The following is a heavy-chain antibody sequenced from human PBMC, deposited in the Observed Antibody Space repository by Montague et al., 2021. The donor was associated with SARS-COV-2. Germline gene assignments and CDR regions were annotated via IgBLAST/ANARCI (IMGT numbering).Heavy chain of an antibody. J-gene: IGHJ4*02. CDR2: ISLYSGSI. CDR3: AKGMEVGVTANLDY. CDR1: GFTFDDYA. Sequence: CLRLSCAASGFTFDDYAMHWVRQAPGKGLEWVSGISLYSGSIGYADSVKGRFTISRDNAKNSLYLQMNSLRAEDTALYYCAKGMEVGVTANLDYWGQGTLVTVSS. D-gene: IGHD2-21*02. V-gene: IGHV3-9*01.